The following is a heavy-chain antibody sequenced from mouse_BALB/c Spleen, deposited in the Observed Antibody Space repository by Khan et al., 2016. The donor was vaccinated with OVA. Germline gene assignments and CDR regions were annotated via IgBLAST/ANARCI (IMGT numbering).Heavy chain of an antibody. CDR3: ARRNYFGYTVAY. D-gene: IGHD1-2*01. CDR1: GYTFTDYY. V-gene: IGHV1-77*01. CDR2: ISPGSGDT. Sequence: VQLQESGAELARPGASVKLSCKASGYTFTDYYINWVKQRTGQGLEWIGEISPGSGDTYYNERFKGKATLTADNTSSTAYMQLSSLTSEASAVYFCARRNYFGYTVAYWGQGTLVTVSA. J-gene: IGHJ3*01.